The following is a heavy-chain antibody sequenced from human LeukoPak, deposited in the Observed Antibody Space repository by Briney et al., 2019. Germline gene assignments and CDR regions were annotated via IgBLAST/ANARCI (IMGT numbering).Heavy chain of an antibody. V-gene: IGHV3-48*01. CDR2: ISSSSSNI. D-gene: IGHD3-22*01. CDR1: GFTFSSYS. J-gene: IGHJ6*03. CDR3: ARDRYYDSSGYTYYYYMDV. Sequence: GGSLRLSCAASGFTFSSYSMNWVRQAPGKGLEWVSYISSSSSNIYYADSVKGRFTISRDNAKNSLYLQMNSLRAEDTAVYYCARDRYYDSSGYTYYYYMDVWGKGTTVTVSS.